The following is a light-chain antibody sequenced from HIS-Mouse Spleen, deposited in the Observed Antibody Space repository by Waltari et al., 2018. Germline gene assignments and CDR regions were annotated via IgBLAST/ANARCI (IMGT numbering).Light chain of an antibody. CDR2: RNN. CDR3: YSTDSSGNHRV. J-gene: IGLJ2*01. Sequence: QSVLTQPPSASGTPGQRVTISCSGSSSNTGSNYVYWYQQLPGTAPKLLIYRNNQRPSGVPDRFSGSSSGTMATLTISGAQVEDEADYYCYSTDSSGNHRVFGGGTKLTVL. V-gene: IGLV1-47*01. CDR1: SSNTGSNY.